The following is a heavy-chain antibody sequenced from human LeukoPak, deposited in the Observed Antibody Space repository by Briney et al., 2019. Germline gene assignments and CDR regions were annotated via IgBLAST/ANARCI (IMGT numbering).Heavy chain of an antibody. CDR2: IYHSGST. J-gene: IGHJ4*02. D-gene: IGHD2-15*01. V-gene: IGHV4-38-2*02. CDR3: ARMRICSGGSCYLDY. CDR1: GYSISSGYY. Sequence: SETLSLTCTVSGYSISSGYYWGWIRQPPGKGLEWIGSIYHSGSTYYNPSLKSRVTISVDTSKNQFSLKLSSVTAADTAVYYCARMRICSGGSCYLDYWGQGTLVTVSS.